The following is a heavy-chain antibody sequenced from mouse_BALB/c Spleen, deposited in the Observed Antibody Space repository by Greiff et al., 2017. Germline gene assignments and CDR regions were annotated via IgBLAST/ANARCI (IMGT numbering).Heavy chain of an antibody. V-gene: IGHV1-5*01. Sequence: VQLQQSGTVLARPGASVKMSCKASGYSFTSYWMHWVKQRPGQGLEWIGAIYPGNSDTSYNQKFKGKAKLTAVTSASTAYMELSSLTNEDSAVYYCTTYYGNPFAYWGQGTLVTVSA. CDR3: TTYYGNPFAY. J-gene: IGHJ3*01. CDR1: GYSFTSYW. CDR2: IYPGNSDT. D-gene: IGHD2-10*01.